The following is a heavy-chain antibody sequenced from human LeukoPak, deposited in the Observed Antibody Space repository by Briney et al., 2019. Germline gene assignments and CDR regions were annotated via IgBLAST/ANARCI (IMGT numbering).Heavy chain of an antibody. CDR1: GFTFSSSA. V-gene: IGHV3-23*01. CDR2: ISGSGTGI. CDR3: AKEGGTGTRFDY. D-gene: IGHD1-7*01. Sequence: GGSLRLSCAASGFTFSSSAMSWVRQAPGKGLYWVSAISGSGTGIYYADSVKGRFTISRDNSKNTLYLQMSSLRAEDTAVYYCAKEGGTGTRFDYWGQGTLVTVSS. J-gene: IGHJ4*02.